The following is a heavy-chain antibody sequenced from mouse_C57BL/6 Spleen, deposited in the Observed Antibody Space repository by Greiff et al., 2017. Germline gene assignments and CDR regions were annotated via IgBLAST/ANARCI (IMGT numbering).Heavy chain of an antibody. Sequence: EVKLMESGGGLVKPGGSLKLSCAASGFTFSSYAMSWVRQTPEKRLEWVATIRDGGSYTYSPDNVKGRFTISRDNAKNNLYLQMSQLKSEDTAMYDCARQDHEDYFDYWGQGTTLTVSS. CDR2: IRDGGSYT. V-gene: IGHV5-4*03. CDR1: GFTFSSYA. J-gene: IGHJ2*01. CDR3: ARQDHEDYFDY.